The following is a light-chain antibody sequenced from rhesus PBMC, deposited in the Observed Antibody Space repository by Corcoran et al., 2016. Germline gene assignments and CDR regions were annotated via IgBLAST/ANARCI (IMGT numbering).Light chain of an antibody. J-gene: IGKJ4*01. CDR3: QQGYNTLT. Sequence: DIQMTQSPSSLSAYVGDKVTITFRASQGISSWLAWYQQTPGKAPKLLIYDASSLQRGVPSRLIGCGSGTDYTLTISSLQPEDFASYYCQQGYNTLTFGGGTKVEIK. V-gene: IGKV1-18*01. CDR1: QGISSW. CDR2: DAS.